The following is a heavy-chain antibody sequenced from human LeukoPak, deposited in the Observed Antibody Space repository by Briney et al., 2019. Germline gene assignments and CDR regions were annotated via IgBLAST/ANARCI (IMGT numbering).Heavy chain of an antibody. CDR2: ISGSGSYI. J-gene: IGHJ4*02. Sequence: GSLRLSCAASGFSFSTYTMNWARQAPGKGLEWVSSISGSGSYIYYADSVKGRFTISRDNAKNSLYLQMNSLRAEDTAIYYCASHFWNYYRIDYWGQGILVTVSS. CDR1: GFSFSTYT. D-gene: IGHD3-3*02. CDR3: ASHFWNYYRIDY. V-gene: IGHV3-21*01.